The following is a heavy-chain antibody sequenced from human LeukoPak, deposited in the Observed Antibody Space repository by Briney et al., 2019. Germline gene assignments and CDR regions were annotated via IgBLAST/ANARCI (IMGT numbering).Heavy chain of an antibody. CDR2: ISHSGTT. Sequence: SETLSLTCTMSGGSFSSDYWNWIRQPPGKGLEWIGYISHSGTTNYNPSLKSRVTISVDTSKNHCSLRLSSVTAADTAVYYCARGDPVGLFDDWGQGILVTVSS. V-gene: IGHV4-59*01. J-gene: IGHJ4*02. D-gene: IGHD1-26*01. CDR3: ARGDPVGLFDD. CDR1: GGSFSSDY.